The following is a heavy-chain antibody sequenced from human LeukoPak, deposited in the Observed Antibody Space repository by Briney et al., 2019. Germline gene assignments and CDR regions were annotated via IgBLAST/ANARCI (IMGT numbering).Heavy chain of an antibody. J-gene: IGHJ2*01. CDR3: AKDPGPIYGDYDWYFDL. CDR1: GFTFSSYA. CDR2: ISGSGGST. D-gene: IGHD4-17*01. Sequence: GESLRLSCAASGFTFSSYAMSWVRQAPGKGLEWVSAISGSGGSTYYADSVKGRFTISRDNSKNTLYLQMNSLRAEDTAVYYCAKDPGPIYGDYDWYFDLWGRGTLVTVSS. V-gene: IGHV3-23*01.